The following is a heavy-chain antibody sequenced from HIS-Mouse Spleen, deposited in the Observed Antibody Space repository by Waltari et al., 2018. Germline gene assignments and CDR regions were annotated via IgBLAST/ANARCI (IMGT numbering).Heavy chain of an antibody. CDR1: GYTFTGYY. Sequence: QVQLVQSGAEVKKPGASVKVSCKASGYTFTGYYMHWVRQAPGQGLAWRGWINPNSGGTNYAQKVQGRVTMTRDTYISTAYVELSRLRSDDTAVYYCARVVGATAGIATDYWGQGTLVTVSS. CDR3: ARVVGATAGIATDY. V-gene: IGHV1-2*02. D-gene: IGHD1-26*01. CDR2: INPNSGGT. J-gene: IGHJ4*02.